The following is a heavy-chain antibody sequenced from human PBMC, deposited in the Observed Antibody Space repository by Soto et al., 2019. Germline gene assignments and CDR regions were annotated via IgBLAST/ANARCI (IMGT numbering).Heavy chain of an antibody. CDR3: ARAGFGVDY. Sequence: QVQLVQSGAEVKKPGASVKVSCKASGYTFTSYGISWVRQAPGQGLEWMGWINAYNGNTNYAQKCQGRLTMTTDTSPDTADMVLRSLKSDDTAVYYCARAGFGVDYWGQGTLVTVSS. CDR2: INAYNGNT. V-gene: IGHV1-18*01. J-gene: IGHJ4*02. D-gene: IGHD3-16*01. CDR1: GYTFTSYG.